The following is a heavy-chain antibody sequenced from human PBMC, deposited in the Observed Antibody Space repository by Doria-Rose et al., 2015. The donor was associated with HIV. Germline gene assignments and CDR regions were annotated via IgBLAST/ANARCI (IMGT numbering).Heavy chain of an antibody. D-gene: IGHD6-13*01. CDR3: ARIKSSRWYHKYYFDF. Sequence: QVQLVQSGPVLVKPTETLTLTCTVSGVSLSSPGMGVSWIRQPPGKALEWLANIFSDDGRSYTTSLKSRLTISRGTSKSQVVLTMTDMDPVDTATYYCARIKSSRWYHKYYFDFWGQGTLVIVSA. CDR2: IFSDDGR. V-gene: IGHV2-26*01. J-gene: IGHJ4*02. CDR1: GVSLSSPGMG.